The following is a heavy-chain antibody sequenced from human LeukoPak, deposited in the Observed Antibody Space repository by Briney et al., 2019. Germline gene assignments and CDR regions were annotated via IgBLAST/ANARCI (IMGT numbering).Heavy chain of an antibody. J-gene: IGHJ4*02. V-gene: IGHV1-69*05. D-gene: IGHD3-10*01. CDR2: IIPIFGTA. CDR1: GGTFSSYV. Sequence: ASVQVSCKASGGTFSSYVISWVRQAPGQGLEWMGGIIPIFGTANYAREFQGRVTITTDESTSTAYMELSSLRSEDTAVYYCARGPRYGSGSYWDYWGQGTLVTVSS. CDR3: ARGPRYGSGSYWDY.